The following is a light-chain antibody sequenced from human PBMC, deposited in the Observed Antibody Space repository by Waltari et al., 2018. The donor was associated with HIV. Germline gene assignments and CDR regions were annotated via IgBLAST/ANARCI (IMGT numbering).Light chain of an antibody. CDR3: QSYDTTTPVV. V-gene: IGLV6-57*01. CDR2: EDN. J-gene: IGLJ2*01. CDR1: SGSIASSY. Sequence: NFMLTQPHSVSESPGKTVSISCTRSSGSIASSYVQWYQQRPGSSPTAVIFEDNQRPSGFPELFSGSIDSSSNSASLTISGLKTEDEADYYCQSYDTTTPVVFGGGTRLTVL.